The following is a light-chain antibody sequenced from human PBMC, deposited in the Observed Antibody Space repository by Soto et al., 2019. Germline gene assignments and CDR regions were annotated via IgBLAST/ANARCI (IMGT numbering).Light chain of an antibody. CDR2: DAS. V-gene: IGKV3-15*01. CDR1: QSINTK. CDR3: QQYDQWWT. Sequence: EIVKTQPPATLSVSPGEAATFSSRASQSINTKIAWYQLKPRKAPRPLIYDASIRATGIPARLSDSGSGTEFSLTIKSLQSEDVGVYVCQQYDQWWTFGQGTKGDI. J-gene: IGKJ1*01.